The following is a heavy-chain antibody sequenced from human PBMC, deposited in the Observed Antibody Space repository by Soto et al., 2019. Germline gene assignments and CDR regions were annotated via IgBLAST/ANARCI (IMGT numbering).Heavy chain of an antibody. CDR3: ARNGYYAIDY. J-gene: IGHJ4*02. V-gene: IGHV4-4*02. CDR2: FYHSGST. CDR1: GDSISSSSW. Sequence: QVQLQESGPGLVEPSGTLSLTCAVSGDSISSSSWWSWVRQPPGKGLEWIGEFYHSGSTNYNPSLKSRVTISIDKSKNQLSLKVSSVTVADTAIYYCARNGYYAIDYWGQGTLVTVSS. D-gene: IGHD3-22*01.